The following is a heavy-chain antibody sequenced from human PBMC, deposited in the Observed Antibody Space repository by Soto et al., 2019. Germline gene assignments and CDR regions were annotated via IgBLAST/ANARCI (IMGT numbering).Heavy chain of an antibody. V-gene: IGHV3-23*01. Sequence: GGSLRLSCAASGFTFSSYAMSWVRQAPGKGLEWVSAISGSGGSTYYADSVKGRFTISRGNSKNTLYLQMNSLRAEDTAVYYCASESGYGSGSYYRKDDYWGQGTLVTVSS. CDR1: GFTFSSYA. J-gene: IGHJ4*02. CDR2: ISGSGGST. CDR3: ASESGYGSGSYYRKDDY. D-gene: IGHD3-10*01.